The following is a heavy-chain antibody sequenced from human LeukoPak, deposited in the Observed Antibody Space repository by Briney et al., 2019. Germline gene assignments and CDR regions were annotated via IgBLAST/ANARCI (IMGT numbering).Heavy chain of an antibody. CDR2: IYYSGNT. CDR1: GGSISNYY. J-gene: IGHJ4*02. V-gene: IGHV4-59*01. Sequence: SETLSLTCTVSGGSISNYYWSWIRQPPGKGLEWIGHIYYSGNTNYNPSFETRITISVDTSKNQFSLKLSSVTAADTAVYYRARATAAAAAGSLGYWGQGTLVTVSS. CDR3: ARATAAAAAGSLGY. D-gene: IGHD6-13*01.